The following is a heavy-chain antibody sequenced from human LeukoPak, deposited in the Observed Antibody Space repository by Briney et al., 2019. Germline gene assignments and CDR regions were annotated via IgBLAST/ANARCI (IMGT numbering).Heavy chain of an antibody. J-gene: IGHJ4*02. CDR2: ISGGGGST. V-gene: IGHV3-23*01. CDR3: ASAPYDYVWGSYRFDY. D-gene: IGHD3-16*02. CDR1: GFTFSSYA. Sequence: GGSLRLSCAASGFTFSSYAMSWVRQAPGKGLEWVSAISGGGGSTYYADSVKGRFTISRDSSKNTLYLQMNSLRAEDTAVYYCASAPYDYVWGSYRFDYWGQGTLVTVSS.